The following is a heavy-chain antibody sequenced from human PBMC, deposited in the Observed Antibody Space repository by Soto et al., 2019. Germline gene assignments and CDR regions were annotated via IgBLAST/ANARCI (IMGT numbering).Heavy chain of an antibody. CDR3: AMCPVVPALNYYGMDV. V-gene: IGHV3-11*03. Sequence: PGGSLRLSCAASGFTFSDYYMSWIRQAPGKGLEWVSYISSSSSYTNYADSVKGRFTISRDNAKNSLYLQMNSLRAEDTAVYYCAMCPVVPALNYYGMDVWGQGTTVTVSS. CDR1: GFTFSDYY. CDR2: ISSSSSYT. D-gene: IGHD2-2*01. J-gene: IGHJ6*02.